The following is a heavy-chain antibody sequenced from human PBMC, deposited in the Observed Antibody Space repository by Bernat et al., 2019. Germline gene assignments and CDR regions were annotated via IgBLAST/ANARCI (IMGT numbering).Heavy chain of an antibody. V-gene: IGHV4-31*02. CDR2: IYYSGST. Sequence: GSISSGFNYWTWIRQRPSKGLEWIGYIYYSGSTDYNPSLKSRVTISVDTSKNQFSLKLSSVTGADTAVYLCARGGIGGKFGNWDLDLWGRG. J-gene: IGHJ2*01. D-gene: IGHD4-23*01. CDR1: GSISSGFNY. CDR3: ARGGIGGKFGNWDLDL.